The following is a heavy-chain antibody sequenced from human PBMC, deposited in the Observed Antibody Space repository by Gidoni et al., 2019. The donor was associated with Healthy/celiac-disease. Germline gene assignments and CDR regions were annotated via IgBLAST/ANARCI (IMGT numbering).Heavy chain of an antibody. Sequence: QVQLVQSGAEVKKPGASVKVSCKASGYPFTVHYMHWVRQAPGQGLEWMGWINPNSGGTNYAQKFQGRVTMTRDTSISTAYMELSRLRSDDTAVYYCARGGLLSLSIAARRDWFDPWGQGTLVTVSS. CDR2: INPNSGGT. V-gene: IGHV1-2*02. CDR1: GYPFTVHY. D-gene: IGHD6-6*01. J-gene: IGHJ5*02. CDR3: ARGGLLSLSIAARRDWFDP.